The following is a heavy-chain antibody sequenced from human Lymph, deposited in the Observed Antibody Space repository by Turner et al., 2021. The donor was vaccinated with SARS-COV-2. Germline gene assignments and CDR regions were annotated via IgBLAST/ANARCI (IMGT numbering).Heavy chain of an antibody. J-gene: IGHJ6*02. Sequence: EVPLVETGGGLIQPGGSLRLSCAASGFTVSSNYMTWVRQAPGKGLGWVSLIYCGGSTYYADSVKGRFTISRDNSKNTLYLQMNSLRAEDTAIYYCARDLQLYGMDVWGQGTTVTVSS. CDR1: GFTVSSNY. V-gene: IGHV3-53*02. CDR3: ARDLQLYGMDV. CDR2: IYCGGST. D-gene: IGHD1-1*01.